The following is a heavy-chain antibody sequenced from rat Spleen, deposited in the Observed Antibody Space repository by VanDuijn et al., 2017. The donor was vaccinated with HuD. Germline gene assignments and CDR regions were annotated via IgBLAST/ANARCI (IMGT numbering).Heavy chain of an antibody. CDR3: ARHGAYNNYGWFAY. CDR1: GFTFSDYY. Sequence: EVQLVESGGGLVQPGRSMRLSCAASGFTFSDYYMAWVRQAPKKGLEWVATISYDGSSTYYPDSVKGRFTISRDNAKSTLYLQMDSLRSEDTASYYCARHGAYNNYGWFAYWGQGTLVTVSS. CDR2: ISYDGSST. J-gene: IGHJ3*01. V-gene: IGHV5-22*01. D-gene: IGHD1-10*01.